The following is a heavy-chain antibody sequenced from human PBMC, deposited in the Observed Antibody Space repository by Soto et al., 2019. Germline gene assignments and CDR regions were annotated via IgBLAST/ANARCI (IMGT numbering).Heavy chain of an antibody. CDR1: GYPYTNSY. J-gene: IGHJ6*02. CDR2: IHPNTGGT. D-gene: IGHD6-19*01. V-gene: IGHV1-2*02. Sequence: QVQLVQSGAEVRKPGASVKVSCKASGYPYTNSYMHWVRQAPGQGLEWMGWIHPNTGGTKYAQKFQGRVTMSRDPSVCTVYTELNSLTSDDTAISFCASDFRTRGWFRQAGNFAVDVWGQGTTVTVS. CDR3: ASDFRTRGWFRQAGNFAVDV.